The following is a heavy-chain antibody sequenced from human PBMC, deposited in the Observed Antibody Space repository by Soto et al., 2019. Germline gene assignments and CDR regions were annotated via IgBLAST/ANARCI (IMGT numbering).Heavy chain of an antibody. D-gene: IGHD3-16*01. J-gene: IGHJ4*02. Sequence: QVQLVESGGGVVQPGRSLRLSCAATGFTFANYAMHWVRQAPGKGLEWLAVISYDGKDHFCADSVKGRFSISRGNSENTVFLQMNNVRPEDTATHYCATIWELFDYWGQGTLVTVSS. V-gene: IGHV3-30*03. CDR1: GFTFANYA. CDR2: ISYDGKDH. CDR3: ATIWELFDY.